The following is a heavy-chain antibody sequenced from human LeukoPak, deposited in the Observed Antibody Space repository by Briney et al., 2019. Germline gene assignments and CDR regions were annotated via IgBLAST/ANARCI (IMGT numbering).Heavy chain of an antibody. Sequence: PGGSLRLSCAASGFTFSSYAMSWVRQAPGKGLEWVSAISGSGGSTYYADSVKGRFTISRDNSKNTLYLQMNSLRAEDTVVYYCAKEGGGWYGGYYYYGMDVWGQGTTVTVSS. CDR1: GFTFSSYA. CDR2: ISGSGGST. V-gene: IGHV3-23*01. CDR3: AKEGGGWYGGYYYYGMDV. D-gene: IGHD6-19*01. J-gene: IGHJ6*02.